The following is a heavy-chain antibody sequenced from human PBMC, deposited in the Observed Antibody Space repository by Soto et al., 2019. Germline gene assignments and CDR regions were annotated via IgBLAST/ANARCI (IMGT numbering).Heavy chain of an antibody. Sequence: PSETPYLTCTVFGGSIGSYYWSWIRQPPGKGLEWIGYIYYSGSTNYNPSLKSRVTISVDTSKNQISLNLSSVTAADTAVYYCARDLNSSGWSTYDYWGQGTLVTVSS. V-gene: IGHV4-59*01. CDR2: IYYSGST. J-gene: IGHJ4*02. CDR3: ARDLNSSGWSTYDY. D-gene: IGHD6-19*01. CDR1: GGSIGSYY.